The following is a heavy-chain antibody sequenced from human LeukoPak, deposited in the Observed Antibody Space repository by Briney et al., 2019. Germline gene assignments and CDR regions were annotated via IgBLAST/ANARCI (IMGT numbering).Heavy chain of an antibody. V-gene: IGHV4-59*01. Sequence: SETLSLTCTVSGGSISSYCWSWIRQPPGKGLEWIGCIYYSGSTNYNHSLKSRVTISVDTSKNQFSLKLSSVTAADTAVFYCARAVADFWSGQYYFDYWGQGTLVTVSS. CDR3: ARAVADFWSGQYYFDY. CDR1: GGSISSYC. D-gene: IGHD3-3*01. J-gene: IGHJ4*02. CDR2: IYYSGST.